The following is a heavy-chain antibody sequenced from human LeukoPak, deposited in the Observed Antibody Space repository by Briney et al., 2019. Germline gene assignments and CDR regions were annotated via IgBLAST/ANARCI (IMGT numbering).Heavy chain of an antibody. CDR3: ARGRSGYGPFDAFDI. D-gene: IGHD3-22*01. Sequence: GGSLRLSCAASGFTFSGSAVSWVRQAPGEGLEWVSLISYSGANSYYTDSVRGRFTISRDNSKDTLFLQMNSLRAEDTAVYYCARGRSGYGPFDAFDIWGQGTWVTVSS. V-gene: IGHV3-23*01. CDR2: ISYSGANS. J-gene: IGHJ3*02. CDR1: GFTFSGSA.